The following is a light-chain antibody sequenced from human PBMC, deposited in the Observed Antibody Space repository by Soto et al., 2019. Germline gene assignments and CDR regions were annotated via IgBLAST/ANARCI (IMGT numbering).Light chain of an antibody. V-gene: IGKV3-15*01. CDR3: QQYYKWPLT. CDR1: QSLSSS. Sequence: EIVLTQSPGTLSMSPGERATLSCRASQSLSSSSLAWYQQKPGQAPRLLISGASTRATGIPASFSGSGSETEFTLTISSLQSEDFAVYYCQQYYKWPLTFGGGTKVDIK. J-gene: IGKJ4*01. CDR2: GAS.